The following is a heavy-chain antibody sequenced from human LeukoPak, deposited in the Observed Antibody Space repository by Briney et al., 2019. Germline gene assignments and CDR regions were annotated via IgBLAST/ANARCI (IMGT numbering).Heavy chain of an antibody. J-gene: IGHJ6*02. CDR2: IYYSGST. V-gene: IGHV4-59*01. D-gene: IGHD6-13*01. Sequence: SETLSLTCTVSGGSLSNYYWSWIRQPPGKGLDWIGYIYYSGSTNYSPSLKSRVTISVDTSKNQFSLKLSSVTAADTAVYYCAGDLYSTPWMDVWGQGTTVTVS. CDR1: GGSLSNYY. CDR3: AGDLYSTPWMDV.